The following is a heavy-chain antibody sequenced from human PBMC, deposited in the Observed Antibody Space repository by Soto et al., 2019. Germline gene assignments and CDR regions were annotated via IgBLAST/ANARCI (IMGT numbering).Heavy chain of an antibody. CDR1: GYTFTGYY. V-gene: IGHV1-2*02. D-gene: IGHD3-10*01. CDR3: ARVSGGSGSYYTGDY. Sequence: ASVKVSCKASGYTFTGYYMHWVRQAPGQGLEWMGWINPNSGGTNYAQKFQGRVTMTRDTSISTAYMELSRLRSDDTAVYYCARVSGGSGSYYTGDYWGQGTRVTVS. J-gene: IGHJ4*02. CDR2: INPNSGGT.